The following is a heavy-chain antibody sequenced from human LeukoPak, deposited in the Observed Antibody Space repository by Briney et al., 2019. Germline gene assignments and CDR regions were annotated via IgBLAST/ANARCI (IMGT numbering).Heavy chain of an antibody. D-gene: IGHD1-26*01. CDR1: GGSISSSNYY. V-gene: IGHV4-39*07. CDR2: IYYSGST. J-gene: IGHJ4*02. Sequence: SETLSLTCTVSGGSISSSNYYWGWIRQPPGKGLEWIGSIYYSGSTYYNPSLKSRVTISVDTSKNQFSLKLSSVTAADTAVCYCARDPVGATRGFDYWGQGTLVTVSS. CDR3: ARDPVGATRGFDY.